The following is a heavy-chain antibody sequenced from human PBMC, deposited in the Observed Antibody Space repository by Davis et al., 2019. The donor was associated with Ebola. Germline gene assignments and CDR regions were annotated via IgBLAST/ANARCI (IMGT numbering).Heavy chain of an antibody. CDR1: GYTFTSYG. CDR3: ARGSSFWGGYLMAYFEY. Sequence: ASVKVSCKASGYTFTSYGISWVRQAPGQGLEWMGWISAYNGNTNYAQKLQGRVTMTTDTSTSTAYMELRSLRSDDTAVYYCARGSSFWGGYLMAYFEYWGQGTVVTV. D-gene: IGHD3-3*01. J-gene: IGHJ4*02. V-gene: IGHV1-18*01. CDR2: ISAYNGNT.